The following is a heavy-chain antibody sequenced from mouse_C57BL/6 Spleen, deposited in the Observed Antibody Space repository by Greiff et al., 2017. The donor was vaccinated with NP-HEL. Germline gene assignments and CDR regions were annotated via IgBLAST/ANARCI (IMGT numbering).Heavy chain of an antibody. Sequence: VQLQQPGAELVKPGASVKMSCKASGYTFTSYWITWVKQRPGQGLEWIGDIYPGSGSTNYNEKFKSKATLTVDTSSSTAYMQRSSLTSEDSAVYYCARLPHYGSSYVDWYFDVWGTGTTVTVSS. CDR2: IYPGSGST. D-gene: IGHD1-1*01. J-gene: IGHJ1*03. V-gene: IGHV1-55*01. CDR1: GYTFTSYW. CDR3: ARLPHYGSSYVDWYFDV.